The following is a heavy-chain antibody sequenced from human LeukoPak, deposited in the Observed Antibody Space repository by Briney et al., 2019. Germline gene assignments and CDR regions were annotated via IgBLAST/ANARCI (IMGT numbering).Heavy chain of an antibody. V-gene: IGHV4-34*01. D-gene: IGHD6-13*01. J-gene: IGHJ4*02. CDR2: INHSGST. CDR1: GGSFSGYY. Sequence: SETLSLTCAVYGGSFSGYYWSWIRQPPGKGLEWIGEINHSGSTNYNPSLKSRVTISVDTSKNQFSLKLGSVTAADTAVYYCARIGYSSSWGRFDYWGQGTLVTVSS. CDR3: ARIGYSSSWGRFDY.